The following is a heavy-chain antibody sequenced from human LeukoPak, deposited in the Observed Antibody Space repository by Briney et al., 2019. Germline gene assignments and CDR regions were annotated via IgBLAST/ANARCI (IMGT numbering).Heavy chain of an antibody. D-gene: IGHD3-22*01. CDR2: ISYDGSNK. V-gene: IGHV3-30*18. CDR3: AKGGYYYDSSGEAAGGAFDI. CDR1: GFTFSSYG. Sequence: PGGSLRLSCAASGFTFSSYGMHWVRQAPGKGLEWVAVISYDGSNKYYADSVKGRFTISRDNSKNTLYLQMNSLRAEDTAVYYCAKGGYYYDSSGEAAGGAFDIWGQGAMVTVSS. J-gene: IGHJ3*02.